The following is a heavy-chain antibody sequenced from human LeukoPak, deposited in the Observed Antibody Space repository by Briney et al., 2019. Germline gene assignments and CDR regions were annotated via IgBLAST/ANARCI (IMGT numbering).Heavy chain of an antibody. CDR3: ARNGRYSGYVLDH. D-gene: IGHD5-12*01. CDR1: GCTFSSYG. Sequence: GGSLRLSCAASGCTFSSYGMHWVRQAPGKGLEWVGFICYDGSNKDYADSVKGRFPISRDNSKNTLYLQMNSLRAEDTAVYYCARNGRYSGYVLDHWGQGTVVTVSS. J-gene: IGHJ4*02. CDR2: ICYDGSNK. V-gene: IGHV3-33*01.